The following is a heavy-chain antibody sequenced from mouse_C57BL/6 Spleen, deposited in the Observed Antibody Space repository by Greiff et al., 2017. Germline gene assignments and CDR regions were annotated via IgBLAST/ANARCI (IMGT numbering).Heavy chain of an antibody. CDR3: ASYYGSDWYYDV. D-gene: IGHD1-1*01. CDR2: IDPEDGET. Sequence: VQLQQSGAELVKPGASVKLSCTASGFNIKDYYMHWVKQRTEQGLEWIGRIDPEDGETTYAPKFQGKATITADTSSNTAYLQLSCLTSEDTAVYYCASYYGSDWYYDVWGTGTTVTVSS. J-gene: IGHJ1*03. V-gene: IGHV14-2*01. CDR1: GFNIKDYY.